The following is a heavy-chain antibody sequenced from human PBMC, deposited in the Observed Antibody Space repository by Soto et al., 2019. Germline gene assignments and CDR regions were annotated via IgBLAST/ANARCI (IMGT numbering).Heavy chain of an antibody. V-gene: IGHV3-23*01. D-gene: IGHD3-9*01. CDR1: GFTFSSYA. CDR3: AKGYDILTGVGGAFDI. CDR2: ISGSGGST. J-gene: IGHJ3*02. Sequence: GGSLRLSCAASGFTFSSYAMSWVRQAPGKGLEWVSAISGSGGSTYYADSVKGRFTISRDNSKNTLYLQMNSLRAEDTAVYYCAKGYDILTGVGGAFDIWGQGTMVTVSS.